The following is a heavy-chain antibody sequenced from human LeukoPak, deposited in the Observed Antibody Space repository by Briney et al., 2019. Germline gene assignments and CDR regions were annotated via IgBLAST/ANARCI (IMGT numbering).Heavy chain of an antibody. Sequence: ASVKVSCKASGYTFTGYNIHWVRQAPGQGLEWMGWINPHSGGTDYAQKFQGRVSMTRDTSINTAYMELSRLRSDDTAVYYCARGGGYGDRYYYYMDVWGKGTTVTVSS. J-gene: IGHJ6*03. D-gene: IGHD4-17*01. V-gene: IGHV1-2*02. CDR1: GYTFTGYN. CDR3: ARGGGYGDRYYYYMDV. CDR2: INPHSGGT.